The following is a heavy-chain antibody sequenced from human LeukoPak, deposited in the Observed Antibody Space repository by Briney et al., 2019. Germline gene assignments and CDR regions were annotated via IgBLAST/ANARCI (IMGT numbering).Heavy chain of an antibody. CDR1: GRSISSYY. CDR3: ASGNSSYSYYDMDV. CDR2: IYYSGST. Sequence: KASETLSLTCTVSGRSISSYYWSWIRQPPGKGLEWIGYIYYSGSTNYNPSLKSRVTISVDTSKNQFSLKLSSVTAADTAVYYCASGNSSYSYYDMDVWGQGTTVTVSS. J-gene: IGHJ6*02. D-gene: IGHD4-23*01. V-gene: IGHV4-59*01.